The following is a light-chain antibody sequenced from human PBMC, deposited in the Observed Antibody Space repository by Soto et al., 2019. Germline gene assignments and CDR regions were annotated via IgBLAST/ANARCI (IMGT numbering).Light chain of an antibody. CDR2: GAS. Sequence: ETVLTQSPGTLSLSPGERATLSCRASQSVTSSYLAWYQQKPGQAPRLLIYGASRRAAGIPDRFSGSGSGTDFTLTISRLEPEDFAVYYCQQYGSSLGFGPGTKVDIK. J-gene: IGKJ3*01. V-gene: IGKV3-20*01. CDR1: QSVTSSY. CDR3: QQYGSSLG.